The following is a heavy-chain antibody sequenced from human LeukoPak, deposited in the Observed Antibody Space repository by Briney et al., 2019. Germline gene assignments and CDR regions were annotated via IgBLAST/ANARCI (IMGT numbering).Heavy chain of an antibody. CDR2: IYYSGST. CDR3: ARGFSLISDY. Sequence: HSETLSLTCTVSGGSISSSSYYRGWIRQPPGKGLEWIGSIYYSGSTYYNPSLKSRVTISVDTSKNQFSLKLSSVTAADTAVYYCARGFSLISDYWGQGTLVTVSS. J-gene: IGHJ4*02. V-gene: IGHV4-39*01. CDR1: GGSISSSSYY.